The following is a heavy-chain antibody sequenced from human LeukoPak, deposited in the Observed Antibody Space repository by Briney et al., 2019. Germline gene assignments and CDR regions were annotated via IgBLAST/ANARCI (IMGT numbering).Heavy chain of an antibody. V-gene: IGHV1-18*01. J-gene: IGHJ6*03. CDR3: ARDPRGPAAIVDYYYMDV. D-gene: IGHD2-2*02. Sequence: ASVNVSCKASGYIFNTYAINWVRQAPGQGLEWMGWISAYNGNTNYAQKLQGRVTMTTDTSTSTAYMELRSLRSDDTAVYYCARDPRGPAAIVDYYYMDVWGKGTTVTISS. CDR2: ISAYNGNT. CDR1: GYIFNTYA.